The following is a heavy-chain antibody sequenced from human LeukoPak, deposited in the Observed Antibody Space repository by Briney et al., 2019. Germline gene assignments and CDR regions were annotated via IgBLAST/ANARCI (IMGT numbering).Heavy chain of an antibody. CDR1: GGSISSYY. Sequence: PSETQSLTCTVSGGSISSYYWSWIRQPPGKGLEWIGYIYYSGSTNYNPSLKSRVTISVDTSKNQFSLKLSSVTAADTAVYYCARHLSYGWFDPWGQGTLVTVSS. J-gene: IGHJ5*02. V-gene: IGHV4-59*08. CDR2: IYYSGST. CDR3: ARHLSYGWFDP. D-gene: IGHD1-26*01.